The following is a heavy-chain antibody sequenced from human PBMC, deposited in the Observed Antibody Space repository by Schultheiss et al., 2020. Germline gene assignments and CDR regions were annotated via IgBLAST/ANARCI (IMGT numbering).Heavy chain of an antibody. V-gene: IGHV4-39*01. CDR2: IHYDGTT. Sequence: TLSLTCSVSGGVISGSSHYWGWVRQSPGKGLECIGFIHYDGTTFNNPSFESRLTISVETSKNQFSLKLYSVTAADSALYYCARVIPTDYKSGPFDYWGQGTLVTVSS. J-gene: IGHJ4*02. CDR1: GGVISGSSHY. CDR3: ARVIPTDYKSGPFDY. D-gene: IGHD4/OR15-4a*01.